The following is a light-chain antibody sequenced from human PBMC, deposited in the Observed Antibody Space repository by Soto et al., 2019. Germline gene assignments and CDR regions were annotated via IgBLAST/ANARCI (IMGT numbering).Light chain of an antibody. CDR2: RNN. CDR1: SSNIGINY. V-gene: IGLV1-47*01. Sequence: QAVVTQPPSASGTPGQRVTFSCSGSSSNIGINYVYWYQHLPGTAPKLLIYRNNQRPSGVPDRFSGSKSGTSASLAISGLRSEDEADYYCAAWDDSLSGVVFGGGTKLTVL. J-gene: IGLJ2*01. CDR3: AAWDDSLSGVV.